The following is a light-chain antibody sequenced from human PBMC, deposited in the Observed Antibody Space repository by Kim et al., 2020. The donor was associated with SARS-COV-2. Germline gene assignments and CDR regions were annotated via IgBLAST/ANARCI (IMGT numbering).Light chain of an antibody. V-gene: IGKV1-39*01. CDR3: QQTYSASRT. Sequence: AAVGDRVTITCRASQDISRYLNWYQQKTGKAPKRLIYTASSLQSGVPSRFTGSGSETDFTLTLSSLQPEDFATYYCQQTYSASRTFGQRTKVDIK. CDR2: TAS. J-gene: IGKJ1*01. CDR1: QDISRY.